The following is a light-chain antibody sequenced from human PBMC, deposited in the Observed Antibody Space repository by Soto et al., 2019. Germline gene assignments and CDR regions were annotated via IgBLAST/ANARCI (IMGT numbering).Light chain of an antibody. J-gene: IGKJ1*01. CDR1: QSLSSSY. V-gene: IGKV3-20*01. CDR3: QQCGGPPT. Sequence: EIVLTQSPGTLSLSPGEGATLSCRASQSLSSSYLAWYQQKRGQAPRLLIYAASRRTTGLQDGLSGSASATDFTPTISRMAPEDFAMYYRQQCGGPPTFGQGTKVDIK. CDR2: AAS.